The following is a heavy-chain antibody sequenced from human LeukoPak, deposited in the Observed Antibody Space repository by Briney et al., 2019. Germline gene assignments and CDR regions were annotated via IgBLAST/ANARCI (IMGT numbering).Heavy chain of an antibody. Sequence: PGGSLRLSCTASGFNFGDYAMSWVRQAPGKGLEWVGFMRSKAYGRTRVHAASVKGRFTISRDDSKNIAYPQMSSLKTEDTGVYYCTREGELEMFYDILTGYKIFDYWGQGTLVTVSS. D-gene: IGHD3-9*01. CDR1: GFNFGDYA. J-gene: IGHJ4*02. V-gene: IGHV3-49*04. CDR3: TREGELEMFYDILTGYKIFDY. CDR2: MRSKAYGRTR.